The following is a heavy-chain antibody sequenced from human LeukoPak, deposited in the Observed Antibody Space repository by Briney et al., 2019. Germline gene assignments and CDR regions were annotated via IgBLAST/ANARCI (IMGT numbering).Heavy chain of an antibody. D-gene: IGHD5-18*01. CDR1: GASISSGDYH. CDR2: VYQSGIT. V-gene: IGHV4-30-4*01. Sequence: TQTLSLTCTVSGASISSGDYHWNWIRQPPGKGLEWIGYVYQSGITYYNPSLKSRVTISLDIFKNQFSLELSSVTAADTAVYFCAAVDTVDDDSYYIDFWGQGALVTVSS. J-gene: IGHJ4*02. CDR3: AAVDTVDDDSYYIDF.